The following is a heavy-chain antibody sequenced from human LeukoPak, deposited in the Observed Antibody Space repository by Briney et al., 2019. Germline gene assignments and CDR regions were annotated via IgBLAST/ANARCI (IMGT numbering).Heavy chain of an antibody. CDR2: IKQDGSEK. J-gene: IGHJ4*02. V-gene: IGHV3-7*01. CDR3: ARVEGSGWLGDYFDY. Sequence: GGSLRLSCAASGSTFSSYWMSWVRQAPGKGLEWVANIKQDGSEKYYVDSVKGRFTISRDNAKNSLYLQMNSLRAEDTAVYYCARVEGSGWLGDYFDYWGQGTLVTVSS. CDR1: GSTFSSYW. D-gene: IGHD6-19*01.